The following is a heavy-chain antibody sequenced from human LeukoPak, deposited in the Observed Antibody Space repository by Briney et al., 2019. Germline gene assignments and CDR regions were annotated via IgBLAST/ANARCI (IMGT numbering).Heavy chain of an antibody. V-gene: IGHV4-4*07. D-gene: IGHD5-18*01. CDR2: IYSSGST. CDR3: AGYNYGHFDY. CDR1: GGSISSYY. J-gene: IGHJ4*02. Sequence: PSETLSLTCTVSGGSISSYYWNWIRQPAGKGLEWIGRIYSSGSTNCNPSLKSRVTMSVDTSKNQFSLKVRSVTAADTAVYYCAGYNYGHFDYWGQGTLVTVSS.